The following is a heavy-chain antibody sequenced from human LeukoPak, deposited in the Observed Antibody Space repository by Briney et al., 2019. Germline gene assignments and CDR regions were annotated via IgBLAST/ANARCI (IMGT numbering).Heavy chain of an antibody. V-gene: IGHV3-30*02. CDR1: GFIFSSYG. CDR2: IRSDGSNR. D-gene: IGHD3-10*01. Sequence: GGSLRLSCAASGFIFSSYGMHWVRQAPGKGLEWVAFIRSDGSNRYYADSVKGRFTISKDNSKNRLYLHMNTLRPEDTALYYCAKDRSGSGRVGYYMDVWGKGTTVTISS. CDR3: AKDRSGSGRVGYYMDV. J-gene: IGHJ6*03.